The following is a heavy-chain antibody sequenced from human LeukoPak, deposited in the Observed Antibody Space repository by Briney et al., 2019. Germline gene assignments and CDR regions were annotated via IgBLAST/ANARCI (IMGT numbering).Heavy chain of an antibody. CDR2: IYQDGSKK. CDR1: GFMFSNYW. CDR3: ACTNTLDV. J-gene: IGHJ6*04. V-gene: IGHV3-7*03. D-gene: IGHD2-8*01. Sequence: GGSLRLSCAASGFMFSNYWMNWVRQAPGKGLEWVANIYQDGSKKNYVDSVKGRFTISRDNAKNSLYLQMNSLRAEDTAVYYCACTNTLDVWGKGATVTVSS.